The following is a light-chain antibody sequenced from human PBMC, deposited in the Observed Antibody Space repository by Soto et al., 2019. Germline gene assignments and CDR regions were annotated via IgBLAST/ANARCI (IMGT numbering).Light chain of an antibody. CDR2: GAS. V-gene: IGKV3-20*01. CDR1: QSVSSSY. Sequence: GQSVSSSYLAWYQQKPGQAPRLLIYGASSRATGIPDRFSGSGSGTDFTLTISRLESEDFAVYYCQQYGSSPRTFGQGTKVDI. CDR3: QQYGSSPRT. J-gene: IGKJ1*01.